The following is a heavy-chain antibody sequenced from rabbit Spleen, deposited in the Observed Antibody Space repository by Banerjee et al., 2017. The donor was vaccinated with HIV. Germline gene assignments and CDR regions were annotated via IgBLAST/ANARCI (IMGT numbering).Heavy chain of an antibody. D-gene: IGHD6-1*01. CDR3: ARGDGYAYGGYDL. V-gene: IGHV1S40*01. Sequence: QSLEESGGDLVKPEGSLTLTCAASGIDFSGTVYVCWVRQAPGKGLEWIACIFVGGTDSTYYASWAKGRFTISKTSSTTVTLQMTSLTAADTATYFCARGDGYAYGGYDLWGQGTLVTVS. CDR2: IFVGGTDST. CDR1: GIDFSGTVY. J-gene: IGHJ4*01.